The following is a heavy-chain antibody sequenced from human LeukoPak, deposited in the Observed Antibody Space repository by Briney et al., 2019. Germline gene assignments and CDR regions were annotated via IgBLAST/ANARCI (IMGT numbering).Heavy chain of an antibody. J-gene: IGHJ4*02. CDR2: IYPSDSDT. D-gene: IGHD3-10*01. CDR3: ARQDGSGIYYFDN. V-gene: IGHV5-51*01. Sequence: GESLKISCKGSGYSFTFYWIAWVRQMSGKGLEWMGIIYPSDSDTRYSPSFQGQVSISADKSINTAYLQWSSLEASDTAIYYCARQDGSGIYYFDNWGQGTLVTVSS. CDR1: GYSFTFYW.